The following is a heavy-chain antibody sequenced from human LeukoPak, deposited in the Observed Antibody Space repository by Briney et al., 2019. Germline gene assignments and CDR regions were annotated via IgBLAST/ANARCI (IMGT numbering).Heavy chain of an antibody. Sequence: PGGSLRLSCGASGFTVSSNYMSWVRQAPGKGLEWVSVIYSGGSTYYADSVKGRFTISRDNSKNTLYLQMNSLRAEDTAVYYCARDRLEYYDSSGYLVDYWGQGTLVTVSS. CDR3: ARDRLEYYDSSGYLVDY. CDR2: IYSGGST. CDR1: GFTVSSNY. D-gene: IGHD3-22*01. V-gene: IGHV3-66*02. J-gene: IGHJ4*02.